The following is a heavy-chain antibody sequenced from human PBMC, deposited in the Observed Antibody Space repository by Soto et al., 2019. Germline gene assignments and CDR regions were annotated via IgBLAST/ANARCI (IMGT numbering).Heavy chain of an antibody. CDR2: INHSGST. CDR3: ARRPGYSSSWYYYYGMDV. J-gene: IGHJ6*02. D-gene: IGHD6-13*01. V-gene: IGHV4-34*01. Sequence: SETLSLTCAVYGGSFSGYYWGWIRQPPGKGLEWIGEINHSGSTNYNPSLKSRVTISVDTSKNQFSLKLSSVTAADTAVYYCARRPGYSSSWYYYYGMDVWGQGTTVTVSS. CDR1: GGSFSGYY.